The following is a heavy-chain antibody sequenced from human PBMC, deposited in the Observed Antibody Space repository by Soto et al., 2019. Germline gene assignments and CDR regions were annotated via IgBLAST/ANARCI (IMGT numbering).Heavy chain of an antibody. Sequence: QVQLQQWGAGLLKPSETLSLTCAVYGGSFSAYYWNWIRQPPGKELEWIGEINPSGSTNYNPSLKRRVTMSVDTSTNQFSLKVSSVTAADTAVYYCARSGRQQLVRRNWFDLWGQGTLVTVSS. CDR2: INPSGST. V-gene: IGHV4-34*01. D-gene: IGHD6-13*01. CDR1: GGSFSAYY. J-gene: IGHJ5*02. CDR3: ARSGRQQLVRRNWFDL.